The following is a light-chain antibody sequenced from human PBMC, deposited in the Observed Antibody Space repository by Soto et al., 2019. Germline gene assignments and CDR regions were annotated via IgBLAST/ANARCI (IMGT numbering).Light chain of an antibody. CDR1: SGSLS. J-gene: IGLJ1*01. Sequence: QSVLTQPPSASGTPGQRVTISCSASSGSLSVDWYQHLPGTAPKLLIYSNYQRPSGVPDRFSGSKSGTSASLVISGLQSEDDADYYCAGRDDSVSGLYVFGTGTKVTVL. CDR3: AGRDDSVSGLYV. CDR2: SNY. V-gene: IGLV1-44*01.